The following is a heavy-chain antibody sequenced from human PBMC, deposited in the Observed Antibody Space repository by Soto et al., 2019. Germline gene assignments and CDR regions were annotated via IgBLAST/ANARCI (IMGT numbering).Heavy chain of an antibody. J-gene: IGHJ4*02. CDR3: AREVGYGDCSAALLD. V-gene: IGHV1-69*01. Sequence: VQLMQSGAEVKQPGSSVKVSCKASGGTFSSHSINWVRQAPGQGLEWMGGIITLFGTANYAQNFQSRVTITADQSTSTAYMELISLRSDDTAVYYCAREVGYGDCSAALLDWGQGTLVTVSS. CDR1: GGTFSSHS. D-gene: IGHD4-17*01. CDR2: IITLFGTA.